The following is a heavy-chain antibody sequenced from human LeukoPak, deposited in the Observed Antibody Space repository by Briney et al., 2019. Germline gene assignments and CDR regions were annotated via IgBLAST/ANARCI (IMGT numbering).Heavy chain of an antibody. Sequence: GGSLRLSCAASGFTFSTSSLNWVRQAPGKGLEWVSSISSSRSYIYYADSVKGRFTISRDNAKNSLYLQMNSLGAEDTAVYYCAREGGFCFGDTCRFFDFWGQGTTVTVSS. J-gene: IGHJ4*03. CDR1: GFTFSTSS. CDR2: ISSSRSYI. D-gene: IGHD2-15*01. V-gene: IGHV3-21*01. CDR3: AREGGFCFGDTCRFFDF.